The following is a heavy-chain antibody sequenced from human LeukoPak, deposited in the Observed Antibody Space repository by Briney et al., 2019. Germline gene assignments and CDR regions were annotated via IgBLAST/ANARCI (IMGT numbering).Heavy chain of an antibody. CDR1: GGSISSYY. V-gene: IGHV4-59*01. CDR3: ARDKDGVVIFH. Sequence: SETLSLTCTVSGGSISSYYWSWIRQPPGKGLEWIGYVDYSGSTNYNPSLKSRVTISVDTSKNQFSLKLSSVTAADTAVYYCARDKDGVVIFHWGQETLVTVSS. J-gene: IGHJ4*02. D-gene: IGHD3-3*01. CDR2: VDYSGST.